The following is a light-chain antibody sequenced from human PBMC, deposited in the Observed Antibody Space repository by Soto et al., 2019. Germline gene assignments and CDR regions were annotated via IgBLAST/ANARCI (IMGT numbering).Light chain of an antibody. V-gene: IGKV1-12*01. Sequence: DIQMTQSPSSVSASVGDRVTITCRASQVISSWLAWYQQKPGKAPKLLIYAASSLQSGVPSRFSGSGSGTDFPLTISSLQPEDFATYYCQQANSFPPWTFGQGTKVEIK. CDR1: QVISSW. J-gene: IGKJ1*01. CDR2: AAS. CDR3: QQANSFPPWT.